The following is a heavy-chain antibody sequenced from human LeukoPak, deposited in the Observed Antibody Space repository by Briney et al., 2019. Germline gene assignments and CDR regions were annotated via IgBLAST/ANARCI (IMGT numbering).Heavy chain of an antibody. V-gene: IGHV3-66*01. CDR3: ARWNFDY. J-gene: IGHJ4*02. Sequence: GGSLRLSCAASGFTLSSYWMGWVRQAPGKGLEWVSVIYSGGSTYYADSVKGRFTISRDNSKNTLYLQMNSLRAEDTAVYYCARWNFDYWGQGTLVTVSS. CDR2: IYSGGST. CDR1: GFTLSSYW.